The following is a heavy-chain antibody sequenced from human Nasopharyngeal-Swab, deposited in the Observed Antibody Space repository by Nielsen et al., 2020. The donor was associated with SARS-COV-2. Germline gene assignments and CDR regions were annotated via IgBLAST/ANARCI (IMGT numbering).Heavy chain of an antibody. J-gene: IGHJ4*02. Sequence: ASVKVSCKASGYTFTSYAMHWVRQAPGQRLEWMGWINTANGNTKYSQKFQGRVTSTRDTSASTAYMELRSLRSEDTAVYYYAREVEDGGPSFHYWGQGTLVTVSS. CDR2: INTANGNT. D-gene: IGHD2-15*01. CDR1: GYTFTSYA. V-gene: IGHV1-3*04. CDR3: AREVEDGGPSFHY.